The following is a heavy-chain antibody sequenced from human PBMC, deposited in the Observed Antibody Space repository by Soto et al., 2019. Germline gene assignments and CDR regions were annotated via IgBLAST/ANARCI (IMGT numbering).Heavy chain of an antibody. Sequence: GGSLRLCCEASGFTFSTFWMHWVRQAPGKGLVWVSRINSDGSSTNYADSVKGRVTISRDNAKNTLYLQLNSLRPEDTAVYYCARDFEYWGQGTLVTVSS. V-gene: IGHV3-74*01. CDR3: ARDFEY. CDR1: GFTFSTFW. J-gene: IGHJ4*02. CDR2: INSDGSST.